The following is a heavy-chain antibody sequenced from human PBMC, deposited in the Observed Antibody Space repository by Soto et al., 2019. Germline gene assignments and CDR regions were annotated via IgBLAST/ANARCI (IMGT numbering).Heavy chain of an antibody. J-gene: IGHJ4*02. V-gene: IGHV3-74*01. CDR3: ARDTDGLHY. CDR2: INTDGSII. Sequence: GESLKISCAASGLIFSNYKMHWVRQAPGKGLVWVSRINTDGSIIDYADSVKGQFTVSRDNAKNTLYLQMNSLRADDTAVYYCARDTDGLHYWGQGTLVTVSS. CDR1: GLIFSNYK.